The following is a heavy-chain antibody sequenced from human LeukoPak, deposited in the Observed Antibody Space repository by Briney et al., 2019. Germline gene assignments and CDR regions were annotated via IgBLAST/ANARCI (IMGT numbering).Heavy chain of an antibody. CDR1: GFTFSSHA. CDR2: ISDRGDNK. CDR3: AKDRGNYSPSNWFDP. Sequence: GGSLRLSCAASGFTFSSHAMSWVRQAPGKGLEWVSAISDRGDNKQYTDSVKGRLTISRDNSKNTLYLQMNSLRAEDTAVYYCAKDRGNYSPSNWFDPWGQGTLVTVSS. D-gene: IGHD1-26*01. J-gene: IGHJ5*02. V-gene: IGHV3-23*01.